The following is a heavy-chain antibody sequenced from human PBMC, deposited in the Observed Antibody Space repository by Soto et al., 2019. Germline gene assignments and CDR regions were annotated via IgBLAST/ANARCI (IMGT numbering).Heavy chain of an antibody. J-gene: IGHJ6*02. V-gene: IGHV3-23*01. CDR3: AKVPHYDFWSGYYYYGMDV. Sequence: GGSLRLSWAASGFTFSSYAMSWVRQAPGKGLEWVSAISGSGGSTYYADSVKGRFTISRDNSKNTLYLQMNSLRAEDTAVYYCAKVPHYDFWSGYYYYGMDVWGQGTTVTVSS. CDR2: ISGSGGST. D-gene: IGHD3-3*01. CDR1: GFTFSSYA.